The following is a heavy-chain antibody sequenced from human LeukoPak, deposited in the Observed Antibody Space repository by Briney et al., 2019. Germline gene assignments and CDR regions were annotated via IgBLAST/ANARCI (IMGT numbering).Heavy chain of an antibody. V-gene: IGHV3-23*01. D-gene: IGHD6-19*01. CDR3: AQDRFVSSGRDDY. CDR2: ISGSGENT. Sequence: PGGSLRLSCAASGFTFSSYNMNWVRQAPGKGLEWVSGISGSGENTYYVDSVKGRFTISRDNSKNTLYLQMTNLRVEDTAVYFCAQDRFVSSGRDDYWGQGTLVTVSS. CDR1: GFTFSSYN. J-gene: IGHJ4*02.